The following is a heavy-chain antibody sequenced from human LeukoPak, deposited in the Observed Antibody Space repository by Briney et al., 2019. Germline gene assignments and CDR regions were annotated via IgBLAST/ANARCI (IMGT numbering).Heavy chain of an antibody. V-gene: IGHV4-59*08. J-gene: IGHJ6*02. CDR3: ARHQGNSGSYYYYYYGMDV. D-gene: IGHD1-26*01. CDR2: IYYSGST. Sequence: SETLSLTCTVSGGSISSYYWSWIRQPPGKGLEWIGYIYYSGSTNYNPSLKSRVTISVDTSKNQFSLKLSSVTAADTAVYYCARHQGNSGSYYYYYYGMDVWGQGTTVTVSS. CDR1: GGSISSYY.